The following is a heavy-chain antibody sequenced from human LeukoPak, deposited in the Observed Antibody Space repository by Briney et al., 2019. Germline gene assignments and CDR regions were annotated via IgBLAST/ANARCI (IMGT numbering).Heavy chain of an antibody. CDR2: IIPIFGTA. CDR1: GGTFSSYA. Sequence: ASVKVSCKASGGTFSSYAISWVRQAPGQGLEWMGGIIPIFGTANYAQKFQGRVTITADKSTSTAYMELSSLRSEDTAVYYCASTYYYDSSGYTTSDAFDIWGQGTMVTVSS. V-gene: IGHV1-69*06. J-gene: IGHJ3*02. D-gene: IGHD3-22*01. CDR3: ASTYYYDSSGYTTSDAFDI.